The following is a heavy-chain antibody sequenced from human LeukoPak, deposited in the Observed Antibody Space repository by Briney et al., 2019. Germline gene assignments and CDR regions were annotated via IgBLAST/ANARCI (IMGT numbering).Heavy chain of an antibody. CDR3: ARRQFYYCGMDV. J-gene: IGHJ6*02. CDR1: GFTFNTYE. D-gene: IGHD5-24*01. V-gene: IGHV3-48*03. CDR2: ISSGGSSI. Sequence: PGGSLRLSCAASGFTFNTYEMNWVRQAPGKGLEWVSYISSGGSSIYYADSVKGRFTISGDNAKNSLYLQMNSLRAEDTAVYYCARRQFYYCGMDVWGQGTTVTVSS.